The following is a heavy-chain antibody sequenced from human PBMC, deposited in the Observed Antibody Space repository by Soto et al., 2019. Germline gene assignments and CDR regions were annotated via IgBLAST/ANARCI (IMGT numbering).Heavy chain of an antibody. Sequence: VQLLESGGGLVQPGGSLRLSCAASGFTFSSYAMSWVRQAPGKGLEWVSAISGSGGSTYYADSVRGRFTISRDNSKNTLYLQMNSLRAEDTAVYYCAKSRGDILTGYYISNWFDPWGQGTLVTVSS. D-gene: IGHD3-9*01. CDR3: AKSRGDILTGYYISNWFDP. V-gene: IGHV3-23*01. J-gene: IGHJ5*02. CDR2: ISGSGGST. CDR1: GFTFSSYA.